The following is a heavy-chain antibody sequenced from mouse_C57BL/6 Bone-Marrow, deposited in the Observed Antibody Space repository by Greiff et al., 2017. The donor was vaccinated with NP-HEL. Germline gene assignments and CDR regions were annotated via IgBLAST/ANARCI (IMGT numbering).Heavy chain of an antibody. J-gene: IGHJ2*01. CDR2: ILPGSGST. V-gene: IGHV1-9*01. CDR3: AREGGEGHYDYDGYYFDY. Sequence: QVQLQQSGAELMKPGASVKLSCKATGYTFTGYWIEWVKQRPGHGLEWIGEILPGSGSTNYNEKFKGKATFTADTSSNTAYMQLSSLTTEDSAIYYCAREGGEGHYDYDGYYFDYWGQGTTRTVSS. D-gene: IGHD2-4*01. CDR1: GYTFTGYW.